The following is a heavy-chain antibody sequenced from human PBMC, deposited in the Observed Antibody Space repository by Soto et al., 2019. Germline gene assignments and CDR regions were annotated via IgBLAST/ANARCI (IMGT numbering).Heavy chain of an antibody. V-gene: IGHV3-30*18. J-gene: IGHJ4*02. CDR1: GFTFSSYG. Sequence: GGSLRLSCAASGFTFSSYGMHWVRQAPGKGLEWVAVISYDGSNKYYADSVKGRFTISRDNSKNTLYLQMNSLRAEDTAVYYCAKGRYDSSGYRFDYWGQGTLVTVSS. D-gene: IGHD3-22*01. CDR2: ISYDGSNK. CDR3: AKGRYDSSGYRFDY.